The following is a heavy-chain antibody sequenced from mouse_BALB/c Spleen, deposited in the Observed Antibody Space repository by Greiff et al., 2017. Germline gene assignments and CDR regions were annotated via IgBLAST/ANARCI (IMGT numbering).Heavy chain of an antibody. V-gene: IGHV14-4*02. CDR3: NACGGNYYAMDY. J-gene: IGHJ4*01. CDR2: IDPENGDT. Sequence: DVKLQESGAELVRSGASVKLSCTASGFNIKDYYMHWVKQRPEQGLEWIGWIDPENGDTEYAPKFQGKATMTADTSSNTAYLQLSSLTSEDTAVYYCNACGGNYYAMDYWGQGTSVTVSS. D-gene: IGHD2-1*01. CDR1: GFNIKDYY.